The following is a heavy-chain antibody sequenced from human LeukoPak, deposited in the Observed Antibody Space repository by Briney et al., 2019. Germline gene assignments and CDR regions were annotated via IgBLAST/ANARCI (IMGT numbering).Heavy chain of an antibody. CDR1: GFTFSSYA. J-gene: IGHJ4*02. V-gene: IGHV3-30-3*01. Sequence: GGSLRLSCAASGFTFSSYAMHWVRQAPGKGLEWVAVISYDGSNKYYADSVKGRFTISRDNSKNTLYLQMNSPRAEDTAVYYCARDHGSTSFDYWGQGTLVTVSS. CDR2: ISYDGSNK. D-gene: IGHD2-2*01. CDR3: ARDHGSTSFDY.